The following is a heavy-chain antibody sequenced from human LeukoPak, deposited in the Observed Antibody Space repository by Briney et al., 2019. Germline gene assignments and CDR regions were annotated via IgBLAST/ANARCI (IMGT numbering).Heavy chain of an antibody. CDR2: IKSNPDGGTT. CDR3: TTLSYDIHY. Sequence: GGSLRLSCAASGFGFTNAWMTWVRQAPGKAPEWVGRIKSNPDGGTTDYAAPVKGRFTISRDDSKHTLYLQLNSLKTEDTAVYYCTTLSYDIHYWGQGTLVTVSS. J-gene: IGHJ4*02. CDR1: GFGFTNAW. V-gene: IGHV3-15*01. D-gene: IGHD3-9*01.